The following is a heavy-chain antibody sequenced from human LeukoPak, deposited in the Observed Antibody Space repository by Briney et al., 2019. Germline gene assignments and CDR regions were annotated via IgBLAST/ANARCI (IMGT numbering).Heavy chain of an antibody. CDR1: GFTFDDYA. CDR2: ISGDGGST. D-gene: IGHD2-2*01. Sequence: GGSLRLSCAASGFTFDDYAVHWVRQAPGKGLEWVSLISGDGGSTYYADSVKGRFTISRDNSKNSLYLQMNSLRTEDTALYYCAKGAGYCSSTSCHGIKGPWGQGTLVTVSS. J-gene: IGHJ5*02. CDR3: AKGAGYCSSTSCHGIKGP. V-gene: IGHV3-43*02.